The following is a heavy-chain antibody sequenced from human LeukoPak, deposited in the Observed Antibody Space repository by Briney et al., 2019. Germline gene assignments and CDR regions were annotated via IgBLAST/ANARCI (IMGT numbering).Heavy chain of an antibody. CDR2: ISGSGAT. V-gene: IGHV3-69-1*01. Sequence: GGSLRLSCAASGFTFSQHFMTWIRQAPGKGLEWISYISGSGATYYADSVKGRFTISRDNTKNSLYLQMNSLRVEDTAVFYCARDQYDTWSRRGNFDSWGQGTLVIVSS. CDR1: GFTFSQHF. J-gene: IGHJ4*02. CDR3: ARDQYDTWSRRGNFDS. D-gene: IGHD3-3*01.